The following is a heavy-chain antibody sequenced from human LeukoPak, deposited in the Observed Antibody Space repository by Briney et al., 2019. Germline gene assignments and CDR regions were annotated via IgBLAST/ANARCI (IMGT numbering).Heavy chain of an antibody. CDR2: IGSDGTKK. D-gene: IGHD5/OR15-5a*01. CDR3: ARQMTSTRLFDS. CDR1: GFIFSDDA. Sequence: PGGSLRLSCVASGFIFSDDAFHWVRQSPDKGLEWVALIGSDGTKKYYADSVQGRFTVSRENSKNTLFLQMNTVRADDTAVYFCARQMTSTRLFDSWGQGTLVTVSS. J-gene: IGHJ4*02. V-gene: IGHV3-30*04.